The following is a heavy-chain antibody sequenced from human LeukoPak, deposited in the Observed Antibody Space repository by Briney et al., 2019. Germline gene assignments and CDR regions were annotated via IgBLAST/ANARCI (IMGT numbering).Heavy chain of an antibody. CDR1: VLSISSGYY. CDR2: IYHSGSS. V-gene: IGHV4-38-2*01. D-gene: IGHD3-22*01. J-gene: IGHJ4*02. Sequence: SETLSLTCAVSVLSISSGYYWGWIRQPPGKGLEWIGGIYHSGSSYYKPSLRSRVDMSVDTSRNQFSLKLTSVTVADTAVYYCARGSQSFYYDSSGYPFDSWGQGTPVTVSS. CDR3: ARGSQSFYYDSSGYPFDS.